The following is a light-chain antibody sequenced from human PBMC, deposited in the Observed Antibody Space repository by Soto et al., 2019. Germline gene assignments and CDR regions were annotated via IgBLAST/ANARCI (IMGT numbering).Light chain of an antibody. CDR2: DDN. Sequence: SSELTQPPSVSVAPGQTATITCGGNNIGSKSVHWYQQKPGQAPVPVVYDDNDRPSGIPERFSGSKSGNTATLTISGVEAGDEADYYCQVWDNTSDHYVFGTGTKLTVL. J-gene: IGLJ1*01. CDR1: NIGSKS. V-gene: IGLV3-21*02. CDR3: QVWDNTSDHYV.